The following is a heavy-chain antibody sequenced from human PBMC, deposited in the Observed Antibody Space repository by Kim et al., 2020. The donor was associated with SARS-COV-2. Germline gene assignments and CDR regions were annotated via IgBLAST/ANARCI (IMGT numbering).Heavy chain of an antibody. CDR3: ARGGIAVAGTGY. D-gene: IGHD6-19*01. Sequence: YADTVKGRFTIPRDNAKNSLYLQMNSLRAEDTAVYYCARGGIAVAGTGYWGQGTLVTVSS. V-gene: IGHV3-21*01. J-gene: IGHJ4*02.